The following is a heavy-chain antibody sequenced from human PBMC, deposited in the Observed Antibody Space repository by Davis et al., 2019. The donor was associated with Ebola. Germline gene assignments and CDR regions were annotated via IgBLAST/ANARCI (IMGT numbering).Heavy chain of an antibody. CDR2: ISHDGIIK. Sequence: PGGSLRLSCAASGFTFSQYSLHWVRQTPGKGLEWVAVISHDGIIKYHADSVKGRFAISRDNSKNTLYLQMNSLRPDDTSLYYCARIGRGYSFGNGIEDWGQGALVTVS. D-gene: IGHD5-18*01. CDR3: ARIGRGYSFGNGIED. J-gene: IGHJ4*02. V-gene: IGHV3-30*09. CDR1: GFTFSQYS.